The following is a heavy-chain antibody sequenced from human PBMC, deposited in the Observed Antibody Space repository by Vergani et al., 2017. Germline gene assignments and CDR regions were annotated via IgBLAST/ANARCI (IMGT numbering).Heavy chain of an antibody. V-gene: IGHV4-4*02. Sequence: QVQLQESGPGLVKPSGTLSLTCAVSGGSISSSNWWSWVRQPPGKGLEWIGYIYYSGSTNYNPSLKSRFTISVDTSKNQFSLKLSSVTAADTAVYYCARVGARYCSGGSCGNWFDPWGQGTLVTVSS. CDR2: IYYSGST. CDR1: GGSISSSNW. CDR3: ARVGARYCSGGSCGNWFDP. J-gene: IGHJ5*02. D-gene: IGHD2-15*01.